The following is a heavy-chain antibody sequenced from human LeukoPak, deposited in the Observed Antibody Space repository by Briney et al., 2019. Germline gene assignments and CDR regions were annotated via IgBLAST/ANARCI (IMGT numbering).Heavy chain of an antibody. CDR2: IYPGDSDT. Sequence: GESLQISCKGSGYSFTSYWIGWVRQMPGKGLEWMGIIYPGDSDTRYSPSFQGQVTITADKSITTAYLQWSSLKASDTAMYYCARHGVGYCSGGSCVLDYWGQGTLVTVSS. D-gene: IGHD2-15*01. CDR1: GYSFTSYW. CDR3: ARHGVGYCSGGSCVLDY. V-gene: IGHV5-51*01. J-gene: IGHJ4*02.